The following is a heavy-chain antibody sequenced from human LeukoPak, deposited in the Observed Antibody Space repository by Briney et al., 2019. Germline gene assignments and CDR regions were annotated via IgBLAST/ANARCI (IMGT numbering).Heavy chain of an antibody. CDR3: ARRGYGSSGYTNWFDP. CDR1: GFTFSSYS. V-gene: IGHV3-48*02. CDR2: ISSSSSTI. J-gene: IGHJ5*02. D-gene: IGHD3-22*01. Sequence: GGSLRLSCAASGFTFSSYSMNWVRQAPGKGLEWISYISSSSSTIYSADSVEGRFTISRDNAKNSLYLQMNSLRDEDTAVYYCARRGYGSSGYTNWFDPWGRGTLVTVSS.